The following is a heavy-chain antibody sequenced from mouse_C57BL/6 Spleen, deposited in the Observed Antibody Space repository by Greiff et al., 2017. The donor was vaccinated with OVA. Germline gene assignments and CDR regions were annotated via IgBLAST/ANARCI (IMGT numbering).Heavy chain of an antibody. Sequence: VQLKESGAELVKPGASVKLSCTASGFNIKDYYMHWVKQRTEQGLEWIGRIDPEDGETKSAPQFQCKATIPADPSSNTAYLQLSSLTSEDTAVYYCALTGTGFDYWRQGTTLTVSA. D-gene: IGHD4-1*01. V-gene: IGHV14-2*01. CDR3: ALTGTGFDY. J-gene: IGHJ2*01. CDR2: IDPEDGET. CDR1: GFNIKDYY.